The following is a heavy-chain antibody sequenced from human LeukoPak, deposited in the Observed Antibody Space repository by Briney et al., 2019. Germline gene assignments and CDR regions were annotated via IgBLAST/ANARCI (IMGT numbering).Heavy chain of an antibody. CDR3: AKEDRSTSLLYYYYYMDV. CDR1: GFTFSSYG. Sequence: GGSLRLSCAASGFTFSSYGMHWVRQAPGKGLEWVAFIRYDGSNKYYADSVKGRFTISRDNSKNTLYLQMNSLRAEDTAVYYCAKEDRSTSLLYYYYYMDVWGKGTTVTVSS. D-gene: IGHD6-13*01. CDR2: IRYDGSNK. V-gene: IGHV3-30*02. J-gene: IGHJ6*03.